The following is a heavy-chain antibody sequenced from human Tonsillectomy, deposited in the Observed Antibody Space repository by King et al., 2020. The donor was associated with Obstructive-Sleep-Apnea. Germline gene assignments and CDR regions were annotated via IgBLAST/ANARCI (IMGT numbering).Heavy chain of an antibody. CDR2: ISSSSSTI. CDR3: AGAGCSSTSCYAFYYGMDV. D-gene: IGHD2-2*01. CDR1: GFTFSSYS. J-gene: IGHJ6*02. Sequence: VQLVESGGGLVQPGGSLRLSCAASGFTFSSYSMNWVRQAPGKGLEWVSYISSSSSTIYYADSVKGRFTISRDNAKNSLYLQMNSLRAEDTAVYYCAGAGCSSTSCYAFYYGMDVWGQGTTVTVSS. V-gene: IGHV3-48*04.